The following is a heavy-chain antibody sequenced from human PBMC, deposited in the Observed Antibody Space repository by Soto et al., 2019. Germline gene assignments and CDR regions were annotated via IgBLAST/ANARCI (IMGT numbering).Heavy chain of an antibody. CDR3: ARMNQLAPKRNAFDI. Sequence: SETLSLTCSVSGGSIISYFWTWIRQSPGKGLQWIGYSHYSGNTNYNPSLKSRVTMSVDTSKNQFSLNLASVAAADTAVYYCARMNQLAPKRNAFDIWGQGTMVTVSS. D-gene: IGHD1-1*01. CDR2: SHYSGNT. V-gene: IGHV4-59*01. J-gene: IGHJ3*02. CDR1: GGSIISYF.